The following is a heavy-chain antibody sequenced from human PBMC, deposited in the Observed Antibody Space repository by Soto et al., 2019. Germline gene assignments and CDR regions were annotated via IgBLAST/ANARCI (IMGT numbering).Heavy chain of an antibody. V-gene: IGHV5-51*01. J-gene: IGHJ5*01. CDR1: GYSFTSYW. Sequence: PGESLKISCKGSGYSFTSYWIGWVRQVPGKGLEWMGIIYPGDSDTRYSPSFQGQVTISADKSISTAYLQWSSLKASDTAMYYCARLSMVRGVIKNWFDSWGKGTLVTVAS. CDR3: ARLSMVRGVIKNWFDS. D-gene: IGHD3-10*01. CDR2: IYPGDSDT.